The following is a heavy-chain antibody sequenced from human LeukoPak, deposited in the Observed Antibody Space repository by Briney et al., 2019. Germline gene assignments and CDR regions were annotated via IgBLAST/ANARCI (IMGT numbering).Heavy chain of an antibody. D-gene: IGHD2-21*02. V-gene: IGHV3-23*01. Sequence: GGSLRLSCAASGFTFSSYAMSWARQAPGKGLEWVSTISGSGGSTYYADSVKGRFTISRDNSKKTLYVQMNSLRAEDTAVYYCAAGSAYCGGDCYRWFDPWGQGTLVTVSS. CDR3: AAGSAYCGGDCYRWFDP. J-gene: IGHJ5*02. CDR1: GFTFSSYA. CDR2: ISGSGGST.